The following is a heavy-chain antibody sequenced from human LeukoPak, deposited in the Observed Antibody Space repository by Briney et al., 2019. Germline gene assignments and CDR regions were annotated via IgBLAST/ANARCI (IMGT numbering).Heavy chain of an antibody. J-gene: IGHJ4*02. CDR3: ARYDGGSGPFDY. CDR2: LYSGGNT. Sequence: GGSLRLSCAVSGFTVSSNYMSWVRQAPGKGLEWVSVLYSGGNTYYADSVKGRFTISRDNSKNTLNLQMNSLRAEDTAVYYCARYDGGSGPFDYWGQGTLVTVSS. V-gene: IGHV3-53*01. CDR1: GFTVSSNY. D-gene: IGHD3-10*01.